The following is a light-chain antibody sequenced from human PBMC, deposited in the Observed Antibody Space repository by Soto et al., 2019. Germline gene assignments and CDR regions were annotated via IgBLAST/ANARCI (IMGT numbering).Light chain of an antibody. J-gene: IGKJ1*01. CDR1: QSVSSN. Sequence: EIVMPQSPATLSVSPGESAPLSCRASQSVSSNLAWYQQKPGQAPRILIYGASTRATGIPARFSGSGSGTEFTLTISSLQSEEFAVYYCQQYNNWTRTVGQGTKGEIK. CDR3: QQYNNWTRT. V-gene: IGKV3-15*01. CDR2: GAS.